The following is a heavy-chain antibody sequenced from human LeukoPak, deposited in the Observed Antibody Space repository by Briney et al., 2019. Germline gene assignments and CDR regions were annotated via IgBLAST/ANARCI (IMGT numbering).Heavy chain of an antibody. V-gene: IGHV3-23*01. D-gene: IGHD6-6*01. Sequence: GGSLRLSCAASGFTFNNYAMTWVRQAPGKGLEWVSVISTSGASTYSADSVKGRFTISRDNSKNTLYLQMNTLRVEDTAVYYCAKGVSTRPLYYFDNWGQGTPVTVSS. J-gene: IGHJ4*02. CDR1: GFTFNNYA. CDR2: ISTSGAST. CDR3: AKGVSTRPLYYFDN.